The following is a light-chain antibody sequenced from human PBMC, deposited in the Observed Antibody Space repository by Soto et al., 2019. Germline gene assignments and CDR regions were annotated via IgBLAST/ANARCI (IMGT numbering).Light chain of an antibody. CDR2: GAS. V-gene: IGKV3-15*01. CDR3: QHYNNWPRT. Sequence: EIVKTQSPATLSVSPGERATVSCRARQSVSSNLAWYQQKPGQAPRLLIYGASTRATGIPARFSGSGSGTEFTLTISSLQSEDFAVYYCQHYNNWPRTFGQGTKVEIK. J-gene: IGKJ1*01. CDR1: QSVSSN.